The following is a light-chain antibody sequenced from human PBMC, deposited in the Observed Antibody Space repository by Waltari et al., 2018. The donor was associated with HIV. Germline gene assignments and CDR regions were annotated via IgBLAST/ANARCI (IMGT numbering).Light chain of an antibody. J-gene: IGLJ3*02. CDR1: SSNIGSNY. V-gene: IGLV1-47*01. CDR2: RNN. CDR3: AAWDDNLSGWV. Sequence: QSVLTQPPSASGTPGQSVTISCSGSSSNIGSNYVYWYQQLPGTAPKLLIYRNNQRPSGVPDRFSGFKSGTSASLAISGLRSEDEADYYCAAWDDNLSGWVFGGGSKLTIL.